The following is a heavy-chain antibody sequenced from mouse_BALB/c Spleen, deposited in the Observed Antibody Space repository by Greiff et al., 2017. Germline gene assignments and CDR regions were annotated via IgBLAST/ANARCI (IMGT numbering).Heavy chain of an antibody. CDR3: ARGGELRRGYFDY. CDR1: GFSLTGYG. J-gene: IGHJ2*01. V-gene: IGHV2-6-7*01. Sequence: QVQLKESGPGLVAPSQSLSITCTVSGFSLTGYGVNWVRQPPGKGLEWLGMIWGDGSTDYNSALKSRLSISKDNSKSQVFLKMNSLQTDDTARYYCARGGELRRGYFDYWGQGTTLTVSS. D-gene: IGHD2-4*01. CDR2: IWGDGST.